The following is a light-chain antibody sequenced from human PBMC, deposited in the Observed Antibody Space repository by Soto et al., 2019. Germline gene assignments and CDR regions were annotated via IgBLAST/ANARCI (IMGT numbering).Light chain of an antibody. CDR3: QQYNSWPRT. CDR1: QSAGNF. V-gene: IGKV3-15*01. CDR2: GSS. J-gene: IGKJ1*01. Sequence: EIVMTQSPATLSVSPGETASLSCRASQSAGNFLAWYQQKPGQAPRLLIFGSSTRAPGIPARFSASGSETEFTLTITTLQSEDFAVYYCQQYNSWPRTFGQGTKVEFK.